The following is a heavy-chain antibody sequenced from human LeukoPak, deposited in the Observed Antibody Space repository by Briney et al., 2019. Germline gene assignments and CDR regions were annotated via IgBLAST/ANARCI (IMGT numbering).Heavy chain of an antibody. J-gene: IGHJ4*02. CDR1: GGSVSSGSYY. V-gene: IGHV4-61*01. CDR2: IYYSGST. CDR3: ARDHWSGENY. D-gene: IGHD3-10*01. Sequence: SETLSLTCTVSGGSVSSGSYYWSSIRQPPGKGLEWIGYIYYSGSTNYNPSLKSRVTISVDTSKNQFSLKLSSVTAADTAVYYCARDHWSGENYWGQGTLVTVSS.